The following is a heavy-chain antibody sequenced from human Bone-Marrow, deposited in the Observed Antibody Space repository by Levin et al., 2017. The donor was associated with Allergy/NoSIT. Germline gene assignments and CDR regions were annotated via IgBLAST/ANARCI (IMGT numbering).Heavy chain of an antibody. V-gene: IGHV3-23*01. J-gene: IGHJ5*02. CDR1: QLTVNDYP. CDR3: VKGSGVLLA. CDR2: ISDRHDDT. D-gene: IGHD3-10*01. Sequence: PGGSLRLSCVASQLTVNDYPMSWVRQAPGKGLEWVSGISDRHDDTYYADFAKGRFTFSRDNSKNSLYLQMNSLRVEDTAIYYCVKGSGVLLAWGQGTLVSVSS.